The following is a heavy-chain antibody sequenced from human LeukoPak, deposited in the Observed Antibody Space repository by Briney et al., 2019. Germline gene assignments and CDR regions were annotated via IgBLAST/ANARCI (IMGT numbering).Heavy chain of an antibody. CDR3: ARDRGYCSSTSCHDAFDI. D-gene: IGHD2-2*01. CDR2: IIPIFGTA. V-gene: IGHV1-69*13. Sequence: ASVKVSCKASGGTFSSYAISWVRQAPGQGLEWMGGIIPIFGTANYAQKFQGRVTITADESTSTAYMELSSLRSEDTAVYYCARDRGYCSSTSCHDAFDIWGQGTMVTVSS. J-gene: IGHJ3*02. CDR1: GGTFSSYA.